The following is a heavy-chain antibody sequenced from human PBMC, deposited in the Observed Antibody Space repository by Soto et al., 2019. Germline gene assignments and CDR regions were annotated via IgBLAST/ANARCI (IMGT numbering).Heavy chain of an antibody. CDR1: GGTFNRCA. J-gene: IGHJ6*02. V-gene: IGHV1-69*13. CDR3: ARDYGGNSDYYYYYGMDV. Sequence: SVKVSCKACGGTFNRCAVSWVRRAPGQVLEWMGGIIPIFGTANYAQKFQGRVTITADESTSTAYLELSSLRSEDTAVYYCARDYGGNSDYYYYYGMDVWGQGTTVTVSS. CDR2: IIPIFGTA. D-gene: IGHD2-21*02.